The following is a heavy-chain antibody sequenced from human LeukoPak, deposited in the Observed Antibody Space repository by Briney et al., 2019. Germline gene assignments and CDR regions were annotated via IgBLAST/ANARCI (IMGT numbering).Heavy chain of an antibody. CDR2: INTDGSSP. Sequence: GGSLRLSCSASGFTFSSYAMHWVRQAPGKGLVWVSRINTDGSSPSYADSVKGRFTISRDNAKNTLFLQMNSLRAEDTAVYYCARSREPGRDGDYWGQGTLVTVSS. J-gene: IGHJ4*02. D-gene: IGHD5-24*01. CDR3: ARSREPGRDGDY. CDR1: GFTFSSYA. V-gene: IGHV3-74*01.